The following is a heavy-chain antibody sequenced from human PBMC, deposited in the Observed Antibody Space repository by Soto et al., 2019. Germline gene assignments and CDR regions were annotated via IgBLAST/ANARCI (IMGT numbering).Heavy chain of an antibody. CDR2: IYDGGST. J-gene: IGHJ4*02. Sequence: SETLSLTCTVSGGSISNVNDCWSWIRQSPDKGLEWIGHIYDGGSTYNNPSLKSRVTISVDTSKNQFSLKLSSVTAADTAVYYCARDRVNNWNPNWEAGFDYWGQGTLVTVSS. V-gene: IGHV4-30-4*01. CDR3: ARDRVNNWNPNWEAGFDY. CDR1: GGSISNVNDC. D-gene: IGHD1-20*01.